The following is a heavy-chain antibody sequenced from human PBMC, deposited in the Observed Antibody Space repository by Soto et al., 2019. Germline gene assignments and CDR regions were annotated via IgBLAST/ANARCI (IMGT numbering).Heavy chain of an antibody. Sequence: PGGSLRLSCAASGFTFSSYAMSWVRQAPGKGLEWVSAISGSGGSTYYADSVKGRFTISRDNSKNTLYLQMNSLRAEDTAVYYCAKGGTYSYDSSGYGSAFDIWGQGTMVTVSS. D-gene: IGHD3-22*01. CDR3: AKGGTYSYDSSGYGSAFDI. CDR2: ISGSGGST. CDR1: GFTFSSYA. V-gene: IGHV3-23*01. J-gene: IGHJ3*02.